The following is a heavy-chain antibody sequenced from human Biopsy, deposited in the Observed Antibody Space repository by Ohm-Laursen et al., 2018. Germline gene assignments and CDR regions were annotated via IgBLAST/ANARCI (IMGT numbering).Heavy chain of an antibody. J-gene: IGHJ3*02. CDR1: GGSLSSYY. V-gene: IGHV4-4*07. Sequence: TLSLTCTVSGGSLSSYYWSWIRQPAGKGLEWIGRIYSSGSTNYNPSLKSRVTLSMDTSKRQFSLKLSFVTAADTAVYYCAGWTPEYDSSRYYLDAFDIWGQGTKVTVSS. CDR3: AGWTPEYDSSRYYLDAFDI. D-gene: IGHD3-22*01. CDR2: IYSSGST.